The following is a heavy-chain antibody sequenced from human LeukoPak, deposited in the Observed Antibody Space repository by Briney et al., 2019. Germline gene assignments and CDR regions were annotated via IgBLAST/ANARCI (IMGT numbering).Heavy chain of an antibody. Sequence: PGGSLRLSCAASGFIFSDNEMNWVRQAPGKGLEWVSHIGPTGAPIHYADSVKGRFTISRDNGQNSLFLQMSSLRDEDTAVYYCVTGVMGGTNYWGQGTLVTVSS. CDR3: VTGVMGGTNY. CDR1: GFIFSDNE. CDR2: IGPTGAPI. D-gene: IGHD2-8*01. V-gene: IGHV3-48*02. J-gene: IGHJ4*02.